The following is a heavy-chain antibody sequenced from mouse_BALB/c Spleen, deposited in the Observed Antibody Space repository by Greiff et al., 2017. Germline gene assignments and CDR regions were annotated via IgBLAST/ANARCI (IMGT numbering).Heavy chain of an antibody. D-gene: IGHD2-3*01. J-gene: IGHJ4*01. V-gene: IGHV14-4*02. CDR1: GFNIKDYY. CDR3: ARGGWLLRSAMDY. Sequence: VQLQQSGAELVRSGASVKLSCTASGFNIKDYYMHWVKQRPEQGLEWIGWIDPENGDTEYAPQFQGKATMTADTSSNTAYLQLSSLTSEDSAVYYCARGGWLLRSAMDYWGQGTSVTVSS. CDR2: IDPENGDT.